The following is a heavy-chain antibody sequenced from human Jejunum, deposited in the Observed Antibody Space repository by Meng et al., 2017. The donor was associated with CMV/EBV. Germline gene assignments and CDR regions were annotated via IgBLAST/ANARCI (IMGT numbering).Heavy chain of an antibody. Sequence: IAFNNYAISWVRQAPGRGLVCVSVICETGVGAFFTDFVKGRFTISRDNSKNTLFLEINSLRAEDTAVYYCAKETTFGAAVGSFIDYWGQGTLVTVSS. D-gene: IGHD6-13*01. CDR3: AKETTFGAAVGSFIDY. CDR2: ICETGVGA. CDR1: IAFNNYA. V-gene: IGHV3-23*01. J-gene: IGHJ4*02.